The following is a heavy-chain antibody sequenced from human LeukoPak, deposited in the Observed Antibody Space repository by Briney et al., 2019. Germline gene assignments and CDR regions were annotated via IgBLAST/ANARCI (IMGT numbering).Heavy chain of an antibody. CDR1: GGTFSSYT. V-gene: IGHV1-69*02. CDR2: IIPILGIA. Sequence: SLKVSCKASGGTFSSYTISWVRQAPGQGLEWMGRIIPILGIANYAQKFQGRVTITADKSTSTAYMEPSSLRSEDTAVYYCAASDTAMVIPHYYYYYGMDVWGQGTTVTVSS. D-gene: IGHD5-18*01. J-gene: IGHJ6*02. CDR3: AASDTAMVIPHYYYYYGMDV.